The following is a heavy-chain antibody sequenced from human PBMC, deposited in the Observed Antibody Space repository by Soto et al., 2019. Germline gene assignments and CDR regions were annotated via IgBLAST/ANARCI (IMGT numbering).Heavy chain of an antibody. CDR2: ISYDGSNK. V-gene: IGHV3-30-3*01. J-gene: IGHJ6*02. CDR1: GFTFSSYA. Sequence: LRLSCAASGFTFSSYAMHWVRQAPGKGLEWVAVISYDGSNKYYADSVKGRFTISRDNSKNTLYLQMNSLRAEDTAVYYCARDRVGVVVSIAPHYYYGMDVWGQGTTVTVSS. CDR3: ARDRVGVVVSIAPHYYYGMDV. D-gene: IGHD3-22*01.